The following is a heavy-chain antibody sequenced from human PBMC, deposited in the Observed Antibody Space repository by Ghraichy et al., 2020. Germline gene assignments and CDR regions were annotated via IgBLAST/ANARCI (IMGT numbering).Heavy chain of an antibody. D-gene: IGHD3-3*01. V-gene: IGHV4-31*03. J-gene: IGHJ4*02. CDR3: ARDRIWSPNYSDY. Sequence: SETLSLTCTVSGGSISSGDHQWSWVRQPPGKGLEWIGYIYYSGSTYYNPSLKSRVTISLDTSKNQFSLKMTSVTAADTAVYYCARDRIWSPNYSDYWGQGTLVTVSS. CDR2: IYYSGST. CDR1: GGSISSGDHQ.